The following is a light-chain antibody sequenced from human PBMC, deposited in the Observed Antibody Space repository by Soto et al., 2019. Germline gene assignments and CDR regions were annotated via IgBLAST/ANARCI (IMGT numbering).Light chain of an antibody. CDR2: IKSDGSH. CDR1: SGHSSYA. J-gene: IGLJ1*01. V-gene: IGLV4-69*01. Sequence: QPVLTQSPSASASLGASVKITCTLSSGHSSYAIAWHQQQPEKGPLYLMKIKSDGSHIKGDGIPDRFSGSSSGAERYLTISSLQSEDEADYYCQTWGTAIFYVFGTGTKVTVL. CDR3: QTWGTAIFYV.